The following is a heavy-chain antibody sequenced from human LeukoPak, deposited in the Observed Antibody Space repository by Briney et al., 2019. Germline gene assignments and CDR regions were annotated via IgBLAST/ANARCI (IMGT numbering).Heavy chain of an antibody. D-gene: IGHD3-10*01. CDR1: GFTFSSYS. V-gene: IGHV3-21*04. CDR3: ARAAYGSGRRAFDI. CDR2: ISSSSSYI. Sequence: GGSLRLSCAASGFTFSSYSMNWVRQAPGKGLEWVSSISSSSSYIYYADSVKGRFTISRDNAKNSLYLQMNSLRAEDTAVYYCARAAYGSGRRAFDIWGQGTMVTVSS. J-gene: IGHJ3*02.